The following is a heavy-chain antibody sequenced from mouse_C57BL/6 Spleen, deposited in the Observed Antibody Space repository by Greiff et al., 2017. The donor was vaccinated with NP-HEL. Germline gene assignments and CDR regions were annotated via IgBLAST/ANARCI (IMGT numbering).Heavy chain of an antibody. CDR3: ARGQYYYGRSYGYFDV. D-gene: IGHD1-1*01. Sequence: EVMLVESGGGLVKPGGSLKLSCAASGFTFSDYGMHWVRQAPEKGLEWVAYISSGSSTIYYADTVKGRFTISRDNAKNTLFLQMTSLRSEDTAMYYCARGQYYYGRSYGYFDVWGTGTTVTVSS. J-gene: IGHJ1*03. V-gene: IGHV5-17*01. CDR1: GFTFSDYG. CDR2: ISSGSSTI.